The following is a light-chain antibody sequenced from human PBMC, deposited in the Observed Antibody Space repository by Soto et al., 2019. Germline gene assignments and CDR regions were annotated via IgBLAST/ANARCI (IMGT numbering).Light chain of an antibody. CDR1: QSVNIN. CDR3: QQYNDWPPLT. Sequence: EIVMTQSPATLSVSPGERATLSCRASQSVNINLAWYQQKPGQAPRLLIYGTSTRATGVPARFSGSVSGTEFTLTISNLQSEDFAVYYGQQYNDWPPLTFGGGTKVDIK. V-gene: IGKV3-15*01. CDR2: GTS. J-gene: IGKJ4*01.